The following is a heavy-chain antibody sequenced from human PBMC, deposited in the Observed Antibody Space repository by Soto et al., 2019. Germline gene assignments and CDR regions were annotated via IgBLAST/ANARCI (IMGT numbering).Heavy chain of an antibody. CDR3: ARRLDDRADEGFDV. D-gene: IGHD3-16*01. Sequence: QVHLVQSGAEVRKPGSSVKVSCKTSGGTFSTYTIYWVRQAPGQGLEWMGRIIPLFGTTKYAQNFQDRVTITAEESTSTTYRELSSLRAEDTAVYYGARRLDDRADEGFDVWGEGTAVTVSA. J-gene: IGHJ3*01. CDR2: IIPLFGTT. CDR1: GGTFSTYT. V-gene: IGHV1-69*18.